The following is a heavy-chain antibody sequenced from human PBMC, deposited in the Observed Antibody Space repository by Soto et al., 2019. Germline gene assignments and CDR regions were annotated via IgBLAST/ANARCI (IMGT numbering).Heavy chain of an antibody. Sequence: GGSLRLSCAASGFTFSSYSMNWVRQAPGKGLEWVSYISSSSSTIYYADSVKGRFTISRDNAKNSLYLQMNSLRDEDTAVYYCARDCYYDSSCNAFDIWGQGTMVTVSS. CDR1: GFTFSSYS. V-gene: IGHV3-48*02. D-gene: IGHD3-22*01. CDR2: ISSSSSTI. J-gene: IGHJ3*02. CDR3: ARDCYYDSSCNAFDI.